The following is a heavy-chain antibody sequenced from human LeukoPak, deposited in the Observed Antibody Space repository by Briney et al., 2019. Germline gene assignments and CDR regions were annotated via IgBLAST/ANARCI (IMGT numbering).Heavy chain of an antibody. CDR1: GGSISSYY. CDR2: IYYSGST. V-gene: IGHV4-59*01. D-gene: IGHD3-10*01. CDR3: ARGGSGSYYKFYYYYGMDV. J-gene: IGHJ6*02. Sequence: PSETLSLTCTVSGGSISSYYWSWIRQPPGKGLEWIGYIYYSGSTNYNPSLKSRVTISVDTSKNQFSLELSSVTAADTAVYYCARGGSGSYYKFYYYYGMDVWGQGTTVTVSS.